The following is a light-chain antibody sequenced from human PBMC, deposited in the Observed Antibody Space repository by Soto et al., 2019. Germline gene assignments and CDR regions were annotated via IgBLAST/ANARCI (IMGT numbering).Light chain of an antibody. CDR1: QSISSY. V-gene: IGKV1-39*01. Sequence: DIQMTQSPSSLSASVGDRVTITCRASQSISSYLNWYQQKPGKAPKLLIYAASSLQSGVPSRFSGSGSGTDFTPIMSSLQPEDFATYYCQQSYSTPFTVGPGTKVDIK. J-gene: IGKJ3*01. CDR2: AAS. CDR3: QQSYSTPFT.